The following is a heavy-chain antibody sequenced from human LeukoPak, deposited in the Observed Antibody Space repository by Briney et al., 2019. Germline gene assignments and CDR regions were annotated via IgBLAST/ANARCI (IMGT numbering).Heavy chain of an antibody. V-gene: IGHV1-2*02. Sequence: GASVKVSCKASGYTFTDYFIHWVRQAPGQGLEWMGWIRPNSGDTHYAQRFQGRVTMTMDTSVSTAHMELSSLRSDDTAIYYCARNYGHNSKYFDFWGQGTLVTVSS. CDR3: ARNYGHNSKYFDF. CDR2: IRPNSGDT. CDR1: GYTFTDYF. J-gene: IGHJ4*02. D-gene: IGHD4-17*01.